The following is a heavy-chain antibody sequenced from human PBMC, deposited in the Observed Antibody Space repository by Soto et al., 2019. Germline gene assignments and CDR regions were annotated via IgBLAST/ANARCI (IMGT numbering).Heavy chain of an antibody. CDR3: AAVRTYCGGDCYVD. V-gene: IGHV1-58*01. J-gene: IGHJ4*02. Sequence: QLQLMQSGPEVKKPGTSVKVSCKASGFTFTSSAVQWVRQARGQRLEWIGWIVVGSGNTNYAQKFQERVTITRDMSTSTAYMELSSLRSDDTALYYCAAVRTYCGGDCYVDWGQGTLVTVSS. CDR2: IVVGSGNT. D-gene: IGHD2-21*02. CDR1: GFTFTSSA.